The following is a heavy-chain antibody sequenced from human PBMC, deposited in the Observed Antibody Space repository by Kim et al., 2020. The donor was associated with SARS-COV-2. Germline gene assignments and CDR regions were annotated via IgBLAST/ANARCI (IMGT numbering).Heavy chain of an antibody. V-gene: IGHV4-34*01. J-gene: IGHJ4*02. D-gene: IGHD3-16*01. CDR2: INHSGST. CDR1: GGSFSGYY. CDR3: AREGFTFGALVQT. Sequence: SETLSLTCAVYGGSFSGYYWSWIRQPPGKGLEWIGEINHSGSTNYNPSLKSRVTISVDTSKNQFSLKLSSVTAADTAVYYCAREGFTFGALVQTWGQGTLVTVSS.